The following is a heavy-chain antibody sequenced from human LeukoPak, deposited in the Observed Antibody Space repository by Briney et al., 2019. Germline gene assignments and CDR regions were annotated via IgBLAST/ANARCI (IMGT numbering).Heavy chain of an antibody. CDR2: INHSGST. V-gene: IGHV4-34*01. CDR3: ARGRYTAYYYYYMDV. D-gene: IGHD1-14*01. Sequence: PSETLSLTCAVYGVSFSGYYWSWIRQPPGKGLEWIGEINHSGSTNYNPSLKSRVTISVDTSKNQFSLKLSSVTAADTAVYYCARGRYTAYYYYYMDVWGKGTTVTVSS. CDR1: GVSFSGYY. J-gene: IGHJ6*03.